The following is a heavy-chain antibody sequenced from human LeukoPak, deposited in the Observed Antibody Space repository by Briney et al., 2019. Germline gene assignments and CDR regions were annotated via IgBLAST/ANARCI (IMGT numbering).Heavy chain of an antibody. CDR1: GFTFSSNG. V-gene: IGHV3-30*02. Sequence: QPGGSLRLSCAASGFTFSSNGMHWVRQAPGKGLEWVAHIQNDGNNKKYADSVKGRFTISRDNSKNTLYLQMNSLRIDDTAVYYCARDWGTSSLYLVNWGQGTLVTISS. D-gene: IGHD6-6*01. CDR3: ARDWGTSSLYLVN. CDR2: IQNDGNNK. J-gene: IGHJ4*02.